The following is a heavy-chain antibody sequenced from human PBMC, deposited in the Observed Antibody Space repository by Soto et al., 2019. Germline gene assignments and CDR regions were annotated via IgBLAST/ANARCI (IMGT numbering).Heavy chain of an antibody. Sequence: SDTLSLTCTVSGGSISSSSYYWGWIRQPPGKGLEWIGSIYYSGSTYYNTSLKSRGTISVDTSKNQFSLKLSSVTAADTAVYYCASPKIAFYNWFDPWGQGTLVTVSS. CDR2: IYYSGST. V-gene: IGHV4-39*01. D-gene: IGHD3-3*02. CDR1: GGSISSSSYY. CDR3: ASPKIAFYNWFDP. J-gene: IGHJ5*02.